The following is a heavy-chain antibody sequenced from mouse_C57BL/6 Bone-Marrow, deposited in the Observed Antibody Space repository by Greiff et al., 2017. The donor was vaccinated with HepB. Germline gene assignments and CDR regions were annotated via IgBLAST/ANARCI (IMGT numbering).Heavy chain of an antibody. V-gene: IGHV7-1*01. D-gene: IGHD1-1*01. J-gene: IGHJ1*03. CDR1: GFTFSDFY. Sequence: EVNVVESGGGLVQSGRSLRLSCATSGFTFSDFYMEWVRQAPGKGLEWIAASRNKANDYTTEYSASVKGRFIVSRDTSQSILYLQMNALRAEDTAIYYCARDAGTTGPYFDVWGTGTTVTVSS. CDR2: SRNKANDYTT. CDR3: ARDAGTTGPYFDV.